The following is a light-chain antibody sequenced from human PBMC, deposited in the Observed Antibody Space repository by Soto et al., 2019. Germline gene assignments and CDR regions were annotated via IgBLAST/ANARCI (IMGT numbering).Light chain of an antibody. Sequence: QSVLTQPPSASGAPGQSVTISCSGTSSAVGGYNYVSWHQQHPGKAPKLMIYEVSKRPSGVPDRFSGSKSGNTASLIVSGLQAEDEADYYCSSYAGSNNFVFGTGTKVTVL. J-gene: IGLJ1*01. CDR1: SSAVGGYNY. CDR3: SSYAGSNNFV. CDR2: EVS. V-gene: IGLV2-8*01.